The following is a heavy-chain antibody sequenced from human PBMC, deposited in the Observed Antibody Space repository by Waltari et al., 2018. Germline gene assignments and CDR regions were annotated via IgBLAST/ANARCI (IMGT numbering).Heavy chain of an antibody. CDR3: ARGAYSTSHIPFMNYYYYGMDV. Sequence: QVQLQQWGAGLLKPSETLSLTCAVYGGSFSGYYWSWIRQPPGKGLEWIGEINHSGSTNSNPSLKGRVTISVDTSKNQFSLKLSSVTAADTAVYYCARGAYSTSHIPFMNYYYYGMDVWGQGTTVTVSS. D-gene: IGHD3-16*01. CDR1: GGSFSGYY. CDR2: INHSGST. J-gene: IGHJ6*02. V-gene: IGHV4-34*01.